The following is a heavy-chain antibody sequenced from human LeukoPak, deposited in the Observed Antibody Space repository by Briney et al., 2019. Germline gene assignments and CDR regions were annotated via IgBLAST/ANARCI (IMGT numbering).Heavy chain of an antibody. CDR1: GDSSSPFY. CDR3: AKVSASTVSGIEPLCSHFEF. Sequence: PSETLSLTCSVSGDSSSPFYCNWIRQSPGKGLEWIGYISDSGSPNFHPSLKGRVTTSVDASKRQFSLRLTSVTASGTALYYCAKVSASTVSGIEPLCSHFEFWGPGILVTVSS. CDR2: ISDSGSP. J-gene: IGHJ4*02. V-gene: IGHV4-59*01. D-gene: IGHD1-1*01.